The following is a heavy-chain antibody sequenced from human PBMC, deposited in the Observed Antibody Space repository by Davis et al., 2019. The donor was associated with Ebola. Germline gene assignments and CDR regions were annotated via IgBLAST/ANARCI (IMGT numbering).Heavy chain of an antibody. CDR3: ARLDYGDPLWSWYFDL. J-gene: IGHJ2*01. Sequence: PGGSLRLSCKGSGYSFTSYWISWVRQMPGKGLEWMGRIDPSDSYTNYSPSFQGHVTISADKSISTAYLQWSSLKASDTAMYYCARLDYGDPLWSWYFDLWGRGTLVTVSS. CDR2: IDPSDSYT. V-gene: IGHV5-10-1*01. CDR1: GYSFTSYW. D-gene: IGHD4-17*01.